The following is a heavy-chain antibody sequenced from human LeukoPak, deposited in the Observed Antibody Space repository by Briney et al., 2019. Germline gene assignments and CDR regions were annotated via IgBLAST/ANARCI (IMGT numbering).Heavy chain of an antibody. Sequence: PSETLSLTCAVYGGSFSGYYWSWIRQPPGKGLEWIGEINHSGSTNYNPSLKSRVTISVDTSKNQFSLKLSSVTAADTAVYYCARQESVGAAADFDYWGQGTLVTVSS. V-gene: IGHV4-34*01. D-gene: IGHD6-13*01. J-gene: IGHJ4*02. CDR3: ARQESVGAAADFDY. CDR1: GGSFSGYY. CDR2: INHSGST.